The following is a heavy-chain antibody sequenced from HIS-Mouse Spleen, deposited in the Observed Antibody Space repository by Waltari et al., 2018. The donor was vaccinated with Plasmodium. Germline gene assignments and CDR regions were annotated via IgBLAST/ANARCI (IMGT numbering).Heavy chain of an antibody. D-gene: IGHD4-4*01. Sequence: QLQLQESCPGLVKPSETLSLTCTVSGGSISSSSYYWGWIRQPPGKGLEWIGSIYLSGRSCYNPSLKRRVTIAVDTSKNQFSRKLSSVTAADTAVYYCASLPRVEEVTTPFYYYNYGMDVWGQGTTVTVSS. CDR1: GGSISSSSYY. CDR3: ASLPRVEEVTTPFYYYNYGMDV. CDR2: IYLSGRS. V-gene: IGHV4-39*01. J-gene: IGHJ6*02.